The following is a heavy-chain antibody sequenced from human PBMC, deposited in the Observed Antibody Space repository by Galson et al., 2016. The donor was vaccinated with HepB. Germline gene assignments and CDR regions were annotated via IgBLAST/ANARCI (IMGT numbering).Heavy chain of an antibody. V-gene: IGHV3-23*01. CDR2: IGGSGDSI. CDR1: GFTFNIYA. J-gene: IGHJ6*02. Sequence: SLRLSCAASGFTFNIYAMAWVRQAPGKGLEWVSVIGGSGDSINYGDSVRGRFIISRDNSKNTLHLQMNRLRAEDTAVYYCARGLWSAGYHGMDVWGQGTTVTVSS. CDR3: ARGLWSAGYHGMDV. D-gene: IGHD1-14*01.